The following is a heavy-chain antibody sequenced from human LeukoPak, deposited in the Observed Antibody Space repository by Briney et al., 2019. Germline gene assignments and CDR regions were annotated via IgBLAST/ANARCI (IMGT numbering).Heavy chain of an antibody. CDR3: AKDGSGSYYTPSNFDY. V-gene: IGHV3-21*04. J-gene: IGHJ4*02. D-gene: IGHD3-10*01. CDR1: GFTFSSYS. CDR2: ISSSSSYI. Sequence: GGSLRLSCAASGFTFSSYSMNWVRQAPGKGLEWVSSISSSSSYIYYADSVKGRFTISRDNSKTTLYLQMNSLRAEDTAVYYRAKDGSGSYYTPSNFDYWGQGTLVTVSS.